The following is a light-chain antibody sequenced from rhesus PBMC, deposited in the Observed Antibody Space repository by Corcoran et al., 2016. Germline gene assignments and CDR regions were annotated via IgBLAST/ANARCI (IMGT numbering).Light chain of an antibody. CDR3: LQYNRDPYS. Sequence: DIQMTQSPSSLSASVGDRVTITCRASQGISTYLNWYQQKPGEAPKRLIYAASRLQSGVPSRFSGSVSGTDFALTISSLQPADFATYYCLQYNRDPYSFGQGTKVEIK. CDR2: AAS. J-gene: IGKJ2*01. V-gene: IGKV1-43*02. CDR1: QGISTY.